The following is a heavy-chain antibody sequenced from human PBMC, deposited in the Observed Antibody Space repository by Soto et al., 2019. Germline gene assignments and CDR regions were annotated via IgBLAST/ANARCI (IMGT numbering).Heavy chain of an antibody. V-gene: IGHV3-33*01. CDR1: GFTFSSYG. CDR3: ARDGPIGGVIVTHFDY. D-gene: IGHD3-16*02. Sequence: GESLKISCAASGFTFSSYGMHWVRQAPGKGLEWVAVIWYDGSNKYYADSVKGRFTISRDNSKNTLYLQMNSLRAEDTAVYYCARDGPIGGVIVTHFDYWGQGTLVTVSS. J-gene: IGHJ4*02. CDR2: IWYDGSNK.